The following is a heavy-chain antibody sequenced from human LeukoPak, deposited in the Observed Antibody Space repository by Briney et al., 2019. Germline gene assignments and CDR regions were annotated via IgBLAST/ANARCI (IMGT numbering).Heavy chain of an antibody. CDR3: ASSLEYSSGLDY. Sequence: ETLSLTCAVYGGSFSGYYWSWIRQPPGKGLEWIGEINQWGSTNYNPSLKSRVTISVDTSKNQFSLKLSSVTAADTAVYYCASSLEYSSGLDYWGQGTLV. J-gene: IGHJ4*02. CDR2: INQWGST. V-gene: IGHV4-34*01. CDR1: GGSFSGYY. D-gene: IGHD6-19*01.